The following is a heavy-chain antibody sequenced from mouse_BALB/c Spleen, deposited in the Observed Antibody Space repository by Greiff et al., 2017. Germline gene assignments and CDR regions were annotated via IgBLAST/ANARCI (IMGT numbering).Heavy chain of an antibody. V-gene: IGHV5-17*02. CDR3: ARSGLGLRDAMDY. J-gene: IGHJ4*01. CDR2: ISSGSSTI. CDR1: GFTFSSFG. Sequence: EVQVVESGGGLVQPGGSRKLSCAASGFTFSSFGMHWVRQAPEKGLEWVAYISSGSSTIYYADTVKGRFTISRDNPKNTLFLQMTSLRSEDTAMYYCARSGLGLRDAMDYWGQGTSVTVSS. D-gene: IGHD3-1*01.